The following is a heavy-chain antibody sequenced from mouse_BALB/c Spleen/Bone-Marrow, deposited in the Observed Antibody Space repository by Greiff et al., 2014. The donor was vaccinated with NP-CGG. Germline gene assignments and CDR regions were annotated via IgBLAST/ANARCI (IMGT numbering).Heavy chain of an antibody. CDR2: IWRGGST. J-gene: IGHJ4*01. CDR1: GFSLTSYG. CDR3: AKNLRGNYVRAMDY. D-gene: IGHD2-1*01. Sequence: VMLVESGPGLVQPSQSLSITCTVSGFSLTSYGVHWVRQSPGKGLEWLGVIWRGGSTDYNAALMSRLIITKDNSKSQVFFKMNSLQAYDSAIYYCAKNLRGNYVRAMDYWGQGTSVTVSS. V-gene: IGHV2-5*01.